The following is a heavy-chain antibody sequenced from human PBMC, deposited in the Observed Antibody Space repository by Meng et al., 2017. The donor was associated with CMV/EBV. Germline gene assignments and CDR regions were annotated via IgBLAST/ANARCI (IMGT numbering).Heavy chain of an antibody. CDR3: ARDRRGSYSYYYGMDV. J-gene: IGHJ6*02. CDR1: GGTFSSYA. Sequence: SVKVSCKASGGTFSSYAISWVRQAPGQGLEWMGGIIPIFGTANYAQKFQGRVTITTDESTSTAYMELSSLRSEETAVYYCARDRRGSYSYYYGMDVWGQGTTVTVSS. CDR2: IIPIFGTA. V-gene: IGHV1-69*05. D-gene: IGHD1-26*01.